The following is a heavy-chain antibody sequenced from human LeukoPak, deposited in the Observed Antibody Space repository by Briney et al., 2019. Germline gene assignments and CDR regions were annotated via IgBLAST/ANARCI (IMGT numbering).Heavy chain of an antibody. CDR2: IYSGCST. CDR1: GFTVSSSY. V-gene: IGHV3-66*01. D-gene: IGHD1-26*01. J-gene: IGHJ3*02. Sequence: PGGSLRLSCAASGFTVSSSYMSWVRQAAGKGLEWVSIIYSGCSTYYADFVKGRFTISRDNSKNTLYLQMNSLRAEDTAVYYCTRGGGGSYPRFAFDIWGQGTMDTVSS. CDR3: TRGGGGSYPRFAFDI.